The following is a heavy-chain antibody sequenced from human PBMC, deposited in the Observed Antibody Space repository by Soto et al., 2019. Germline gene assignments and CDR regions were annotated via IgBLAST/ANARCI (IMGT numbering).Heavy chain of an antibody. Sequence: QVRLVESGGGLVKPGGSLRLSCAASGFTFGDYYMSGIRQAPGKGPEWLSYISTSGSATYYADSVKGRFTIFRDNAKNSPVLPMNSLGSEDQAVYCCAPDIVATALFEFWGQGTLVTVSS. J-gene: IGHJ4*02. CDR2: ISTSGSAT. V-gene: IGHV3-11*01. CDR1: GFTFGDYY. D-gene: IGHD5-12*01. CDR3: APDIVATALFEF.